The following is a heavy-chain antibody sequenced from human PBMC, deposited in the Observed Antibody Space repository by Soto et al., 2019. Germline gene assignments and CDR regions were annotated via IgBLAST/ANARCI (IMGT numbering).Heavy chain of an antibody. V-gene: IGHV4-34*01. CDR1: CWSFIFYD. Sequence: SATLSXTFSVYCWSFIFYDLIVIRHPPGKGLECIGEINHSGSTNYKPSLKSRVTISVDTSKNQFSLKLRSVTAADTAVYYCERGIKIFGVVIRGLEPWGQGTLV. D-gene: IGHD3-3*01. CDR3: ERGIKIFGVVIRGLEP. CDR2: INHSGST. J-gene: IGHJ5*02.